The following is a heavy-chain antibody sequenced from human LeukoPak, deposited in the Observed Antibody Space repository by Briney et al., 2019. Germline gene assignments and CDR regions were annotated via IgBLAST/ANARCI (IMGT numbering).Heavy chain of an antibody. CDR1: GYSISSGNF. J-gene: IGHJ4*02. V-gene: IGHV4-38-2*02. D-gene: IGHD3-10*01. Sequence: SETLSLTCTVSGYSISSGNFWGWIRQPPGKGLECIGTIHLTGNTYYNPSLKSRVTISVDTSKNQISLSLRSVTAADTAVYYCARASRVSGSGTFDSWGQGTLVTVS. CDR3: ARASRVSGSGTFDS. CDR2: IHLTGNT.